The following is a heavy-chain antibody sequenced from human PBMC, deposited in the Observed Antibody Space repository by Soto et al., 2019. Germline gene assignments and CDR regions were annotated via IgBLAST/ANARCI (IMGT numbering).Heavy chain of an antibody. CDR1: GYSFTTYW. CDR2: IYPADSDI. CDR3: ARAGGSYDFDH. Sequence: PGESLKISCQGSGYSFTTYWIGWVRQMPGKGLEWMGIIYPADSDIKYSPSFQGQVTISADKSISTAYLQWSSLKASDTAMYFCARAGGSYDFDHWGRGTLVTVSS. V-gene: IGHV5-51*01. J-gene: IGHJ4*02. D-gene: IGHD1-26*01.